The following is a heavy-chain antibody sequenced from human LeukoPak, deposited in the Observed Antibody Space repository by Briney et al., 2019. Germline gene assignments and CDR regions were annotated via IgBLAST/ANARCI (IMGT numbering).Heavy chain of an antibody. CDR2: IYHSGST. Sequence: GSLRLSCAASGFTFSSYWMNWARQAPGKGLEWIGEIYHSGSTNYNPSLKSRVTISVDKSKNQFSLKLSSVTAADTAVYYCARDAGAAAGTFDYWGQGTLVTVSS. CDR3: ARDAGAAAGTFDY. J-gene: IGHJ4*02. CDR1: GFTFSSYW. V-gene: IGHV4-4*02. D-gene: IGHD6-13*01.